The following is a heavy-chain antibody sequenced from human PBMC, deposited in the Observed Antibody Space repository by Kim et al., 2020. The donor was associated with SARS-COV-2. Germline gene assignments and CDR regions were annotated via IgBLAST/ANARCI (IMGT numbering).Heavy chain of an antibody. J-gene: IGHJ5*02. Sequence: GGSQRLSCEASGFTFSEYWMNWVRQAPGKGLEWVAIIKQDGSDKYYGDSVKGRFTISRDNVKDSLFLEMTNLSVEDTAVYYCARGPFRGTYQNLRFDPWGQGTLVSVSS. CDR1: GFTFSEYW. D-gene: IGHD3-16*01. CDR2: IKQDGSDK. CDR3: ARGPFRGTYQNLRFDP. V-gene: IGHV3-7*04.